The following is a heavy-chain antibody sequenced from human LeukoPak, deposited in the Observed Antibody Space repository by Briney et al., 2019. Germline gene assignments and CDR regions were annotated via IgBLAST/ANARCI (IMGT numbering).Heavy chain of an antibody. CDR1: GFTVSSNY. Sequence: PGGSLRLSCAASGFTVSSNYMSWVRQAPGKGLEWVSVIYSGGSTYYADSVKGRFTISRDNSKNTLYLQMNSLRAEDTAVYYCARDGPKYYYDSSGYQYYSYYFDYWGQGTLVTVSS. J-gene: IGHJ4*02. V-gene: IGHV3-53*01. CDR2: IYSGGST. D-gene: IGHD3-22*01. CDR3: ARDGPKYYYDSSGYQYYSYYFDY.